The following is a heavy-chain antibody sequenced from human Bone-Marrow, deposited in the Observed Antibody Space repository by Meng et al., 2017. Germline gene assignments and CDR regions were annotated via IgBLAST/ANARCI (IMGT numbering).Heavy chain of an antibody. Sequence: GKVSCKASGYTFTSYGISWVRQAPGQGLEWMGWISAYNGNTNYAQKLQGRVTMTTDTSTSTAYMELRSLRSDDTAVYYCARDLLGSPWFGELLYLETYYGMDVWGQGTTVTVSS. CDR3: ARDLLGSPWFGELLYLETYYGMDV. J-gene: IGHJ6*02. D-gene: IGHD3-10*01. CDR2: ISAYNGNT. V-gene: IGHV1-18*01. CDR1: GYTFTSYG.